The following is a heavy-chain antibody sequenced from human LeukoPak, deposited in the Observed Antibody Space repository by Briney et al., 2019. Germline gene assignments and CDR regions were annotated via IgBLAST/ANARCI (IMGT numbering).Heavy chain of an antibody. D-gene: IGHD5-12*01. J-gene: IGHJ4*02. CDR2: ISAYNGNT. V-gene: IGHV1-18*01. CDR1: DYTFTSYG. CDR3: ARDDLRYSGYDYYRH. Sequence: ASVKVSCKASDYTFTSYGISWVRQAPGQGLEWMGWISAYNGNTNYAQKLQGRVTMTTDTSTSTAYMELRSLRSDDTAVYYCARDDLRYSGYDYYRHWGQGTLVTVSS.